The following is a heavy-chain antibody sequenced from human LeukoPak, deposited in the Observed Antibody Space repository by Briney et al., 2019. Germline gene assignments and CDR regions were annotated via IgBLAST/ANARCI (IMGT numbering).Heavy chain of an antibody. CDR2: ISGSGDST. CDR1: GFTFSHYA. J-gene: IGHJ5*02. V-gene: IGHV3-23*01. D-gene: IGHD2-2*01. CDR3: AKHLYCSSARCYDALHP. Sequence: GGSLRLSCAASGFTFSHYALNWVRQAPGKGPEWVSRISGSGDSTNYADSVTGRFTISRDNSKNTLFLQMNSLTATDTAVDYCAKHLYCSSARCYDALHPWGQGPVVTVSS.